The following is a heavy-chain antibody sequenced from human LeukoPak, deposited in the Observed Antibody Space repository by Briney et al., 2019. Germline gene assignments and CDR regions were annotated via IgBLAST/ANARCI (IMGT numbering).Heavy chain of an antibody. D-gene: IGHD1-26*01. CDR2: IYYSGST. Sequence: SETLSLTCTVSGGSISSYYWSWIRQPPGKGLEWIGYIYYSGSTNYNPSLKSRVTISVDTSKNQFSLKLSSVTAADTAVYYCAREERSGSYYADYWGQGTLVTVSS. CDR1: GGSISSYY. CDR3: AREERSGSYYADY. J-gene: IGHJ4*02. V-gene: IGHV4-59*12.